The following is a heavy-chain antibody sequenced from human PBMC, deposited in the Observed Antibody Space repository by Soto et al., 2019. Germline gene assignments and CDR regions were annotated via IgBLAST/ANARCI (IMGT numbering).Heavy chain of an antibody. CDR1: GFTFSNYA. CDR3: AKNRGSGRYPAWNLDV. J-gene: IGHJ2*01. CDR2: IHGGGDYT. Sequence: EVQVLESGGGLVQPGGSLRLSCAASGFTFSNYAMSWVRQAPGKGLEWVSTIHGGGDYTHYTDSVKGRFTISRDNSRNTLFLQLNSLRTDATAVYCCAKNRGSGRYPAWNLDVWGRGTLVTASS. D-gene: IGHD1-26*01. V-gene: IGHV3-23*01.